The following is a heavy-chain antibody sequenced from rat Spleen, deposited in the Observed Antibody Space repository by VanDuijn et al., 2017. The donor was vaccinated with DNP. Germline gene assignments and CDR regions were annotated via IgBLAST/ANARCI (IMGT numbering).Heavy chain of an antibody. CDR2: IIYDGTNT. CDR1: GFTFSDYN. J-gene: IGHJ2*01. Sequence: EVQLVESGGGLLQPGRSLKLSCAASGFTFSDYNMAWVRQAPKKGLEWVATIIYDGTNTYYRDSVKGRFTISRDNAKSTLYLLMDSLRSEDTATYYCARPDYWGQGVMVTVSS. V-gene: IGHV5S10*01. CDR3: ARPDY.